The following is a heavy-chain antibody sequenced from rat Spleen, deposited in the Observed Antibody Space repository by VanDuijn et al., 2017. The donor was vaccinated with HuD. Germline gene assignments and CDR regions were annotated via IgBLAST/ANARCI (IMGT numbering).Heavy chain of an antibody. D-gene: IGHD4-3*01. V-gene: IGHV5-29*01. CDR1: GFTFSDYF. CDR3: ARHCRGGTTYYYVMDV. J-gene: IGHJ4*01. CDR2: ISYDGSNS. Sequence: EVQLVESGGGLVQPGRSLKLSCAGSGFTFSDYFMTWVRQASPMGLEWVATISYDGSNSYYRDSVRDRFTISRDNGKNTLYLQIDSLKSEDTATYYCARHCRGGTTYYYVMDVWGQGASVTVSS.